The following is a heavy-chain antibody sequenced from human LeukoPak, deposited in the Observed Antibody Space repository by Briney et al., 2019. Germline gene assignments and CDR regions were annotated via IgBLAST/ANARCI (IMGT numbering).Heavy chain of an antibody. CDR2: ISSSSSYI. J-gene: IGHJ4*02. D-gene: IGHD1-26*01. CDR3: ARGIGSYVPSVFDY. V-gene: IGHV3-21*01. Sequence: PGGSLRLSCAASGFTFSSYSMNWVRQAPGKGLEWVSSISSSSSYIYYADSVKGRFTISRDNAKNSLYPQMNSLRAEDTAVYYCARGIGSYVPSVFDYWGQGTLVTVSS. CDR1: GFTFSSYS.